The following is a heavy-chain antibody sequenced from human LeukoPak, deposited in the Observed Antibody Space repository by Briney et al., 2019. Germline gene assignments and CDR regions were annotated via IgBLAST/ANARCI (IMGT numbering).Heavy chain of an antibody. CDR3: ARDICGYNYGCFDS. V-gene: IGHV4-61*02. CDR2: IFNTGST. J-gene: IGHJ4*02. Sequence: PSETLSLTCAVSGDSIGRGSYYWGWIRQPAGKSPEWIGRIFNTGSTSYNPSLKSRVTISVDTSKNQFSLNLRSVTAADTAVYYCARDICGYNYGCFDSWGQGTLVTVSS. D-gene: IGHD5-18*01. CDR1: GDSIGRGSYY.